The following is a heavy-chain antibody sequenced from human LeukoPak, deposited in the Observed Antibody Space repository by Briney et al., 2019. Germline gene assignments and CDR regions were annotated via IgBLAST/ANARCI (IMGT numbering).Heavy chain of an antibody. J-gene: IGHJ6*02. D-gene: IGHD6-6*01. CDR2: KWNDGSKK. V-gene: IGHV3-33*01. Sequence: PGSFLRLSCAASDFIFSSYGMHWVHQAPGKGLWRVAVKWNDGSKKDYADSVKGRFTISSDNSNNTLYLQMNSLRAEDTAVYYCARDLEYSSWSDHYYYYYGMDVWGQGTTVCVSS. CDR3: ARDLEYSSWSDHYYYYYGMDV. CDR1: DFIFSSYG.